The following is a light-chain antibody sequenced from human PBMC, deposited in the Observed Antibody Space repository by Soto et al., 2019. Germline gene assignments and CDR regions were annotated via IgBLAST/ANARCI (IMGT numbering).Light chain of an antibody. Sequence: QSALTQPASVSGSPGQSITISCTGTSSDVGGYNYVSWYQQHPGKAPKLMIYDVSHRPSGVSNRFSGSKSGNTASLTISGLQAEDEADYYCSFYTSSSTLLFGGGTKLTVL. CDR1: SSDVGGYNY. J-gene: IGLJ3*02. CDR2: DVS. V-gene: IGLV2-14*01. CDR3: SFYTSSSTLL.